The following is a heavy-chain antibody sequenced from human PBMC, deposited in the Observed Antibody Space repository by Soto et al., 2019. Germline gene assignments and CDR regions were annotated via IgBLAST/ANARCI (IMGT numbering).Heavy chain of an antibody. Sequence: EVQLLESGGGLVQPGGSLRLSCAASGFSFSNYALTWVRRAPGKGLEWVSVISGSAATIHYADSVKGRFTISRDNSKNPLYLQMNSLRPDDPAVYYCATGRMDYSDTIGSPWAVDIWCQGAMVTGSS. CDR2: ISGSAATI. CDR1: GFSFSNYA. V-gene: IGHV3-23*01. J-gene: IGHJ3*02. D-gene: IGHD3-22*01. CDR3: ATGRMDYSDTIGSPWAVDI.